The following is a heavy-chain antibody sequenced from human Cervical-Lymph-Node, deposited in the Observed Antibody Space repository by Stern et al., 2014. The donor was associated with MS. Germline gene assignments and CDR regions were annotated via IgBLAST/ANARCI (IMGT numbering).Heavy chain of an antibody. D-gene: IGHD3-10*01. CDR2: VYSSGST. Sequence: MQLVESGPGLVKPSETLSLTCTVSGGSISSYYWGWIRQPPGKGLEWIGYVYSSGSTNYNPSLKSRVTISVDTSENQFSLNLGPVTAADTAVYYCGRRGRYGAGMALWGFYYYGMDVWGQGTTVIVSS. CDR3: GRRGRYGAGMALWGFYYYGMDV. V-gene: IGHV4-59*08. CDR1: GGSISSYY. J-gene: IGHJ6*02.